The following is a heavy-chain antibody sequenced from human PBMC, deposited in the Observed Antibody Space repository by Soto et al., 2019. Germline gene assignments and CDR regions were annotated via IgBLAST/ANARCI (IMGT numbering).Heavy chain of an antibody. V-gene: IGHV3-74*03. D-gene: IGHD3-16*01. Sequence: GGSLRLSCAASGFPFSKYWMNWVRQAPGTGLLWVSRINADGTITTYADSVKGRFTVSRDNAKNTLFLHMNRLEVEDTAVYYCARGLGGNPWGQGTPVTVSS. CDR1: GFPFSKYW. J-gene: IGHJ5*02. CDR3: ARGLGGNP. CDR2: INADGTIT.